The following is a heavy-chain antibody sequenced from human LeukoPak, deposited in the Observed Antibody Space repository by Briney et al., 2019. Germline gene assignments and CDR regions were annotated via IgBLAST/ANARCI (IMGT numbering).Heavy chain of an antibody. CDR3: ARDGYCSSTGCSAYFFDS. CDR2: ISYDGSNK. CDR1: GFTFSSYA. J-gene: IGHJ4*02. Sequence: GRSLRLSCAASGFTFSSYAMHWVRQAPGKGLHWVAVISYDGSNKYYADSVKGRFTISRDNSKNTLYLQLNSLRPEDTALYYCARDGYCSSTGCSAYFFDSWGQGTLVTVSS. V-gene: IGHV3-30-3*01. D-gene: IGHD2-2*03.